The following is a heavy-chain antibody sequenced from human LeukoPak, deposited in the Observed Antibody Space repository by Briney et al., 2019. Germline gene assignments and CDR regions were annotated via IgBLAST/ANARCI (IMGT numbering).Heavy chain of an antibody. CDR1: GGTFSSYT. CDR2: IIPILGIA. J-gene: IGHJ4*02. V-gene: IGHV1-69*04. Sequence: SVKVSCKTSGGTFSSYTISWVRQAPGQGLEWMGRIIPILGIANYAQKFQGRVTITADKSTSTAYMELSSLRSEDTAMYYCARDAGSYVDYWGQGTLVTVSS. CDR3: ARDAGSYVDY.